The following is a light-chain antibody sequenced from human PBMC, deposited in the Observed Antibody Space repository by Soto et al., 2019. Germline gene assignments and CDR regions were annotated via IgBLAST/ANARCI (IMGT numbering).Light chain of an antibody. CDR3: QQYGSSGT. V-gene: IGKV3-20*01. Sequence: EIVMTQSPATLSLSPGERATLSCRASQSVSNNYLAWYQQKPGKAPRLLIYGAYNRATGIPDRFSGSGSGTDFTLTISRLEPEDFAVYYCQQYGSSGTFGQGTKVDIK. CDR2: GAY. CDR1: QSVSNNY. J-gene: IGKJ1*01.